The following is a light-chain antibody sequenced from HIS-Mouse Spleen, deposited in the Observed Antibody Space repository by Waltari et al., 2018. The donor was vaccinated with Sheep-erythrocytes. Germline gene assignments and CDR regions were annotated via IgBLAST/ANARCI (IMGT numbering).Light chain of an antibody. J-gene: IGLJ1*01. CDR2: DVS. V-gene: IGLV2-11*01. CDR1: SGDVGGYNY. Sequence: QSALTQPRSVSGSPGQSVTIPSTGTSGDVGGYNYVPWYQQHPGKAPKLMIYDVSKRPSGVPDRFSGSKSGNTASLTISGLQAEDEADYYCCSYAGSYNHVFATGTKVTVL. CDR3: CSYAGSYNHV.